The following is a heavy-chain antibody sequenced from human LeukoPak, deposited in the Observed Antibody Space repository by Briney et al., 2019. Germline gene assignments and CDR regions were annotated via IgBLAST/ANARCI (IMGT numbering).Heavy chain of an antibody. V-gene: IGHV1-8*01. J-gene: IGHJ4*02. CDR1: GYTFTSYD. D-gene: IGHD1-14*01. Sequence: GASVKVSCKASGYTFTSYDINWVRQATGQGLEWVGRMNPNSSDTGYAQKFQGRVTMTRTTSIGTAYMELSSLRSDDTAIYYCVRVPPRTTIYAYWGQGTLVTVSS. CDR3: VRVPPRTTIYAY. CDR2: MNPNSSDT.